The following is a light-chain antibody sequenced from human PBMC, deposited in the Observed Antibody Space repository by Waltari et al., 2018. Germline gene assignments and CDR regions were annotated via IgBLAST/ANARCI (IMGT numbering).Light chain of an antibody. V-gene: IGLV2-23*02. CDR2: DVS. CDR1: SSDGGGYNY. J-gene: IGLJ2*01. Sequence: QSALTQPASVSGSPGQSITISCTGTSSDGGGYNYVSWYQQPPGKAPKLMIYDVSKRPSGVSNRFSGSKSGNTASLTISGLQAEDEADYYCCSYAGSSTLVFGGGTKLTVL. CDR3: CSYAGSSTLV.